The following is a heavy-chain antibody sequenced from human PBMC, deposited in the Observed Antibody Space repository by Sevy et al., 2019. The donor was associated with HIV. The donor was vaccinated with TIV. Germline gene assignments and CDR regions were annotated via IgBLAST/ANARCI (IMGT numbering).Heavy chain of an antibody. CDR3: AREMAGAGGLRYCSSTSCHSRGWFDP. CDR2: ISAYNGNT. V-gene: IGHV1-18*01. Sequence: ASVKVSCKASGYTFTSYGISWVRQAPGQGLEWMGWISAYNGNTNYAQKLQGRVTMTTDTSTSTAYMERRSLRSDDTAVYYCAREMAGAGGLRYCSSTSCHSRGWFDPWGQGTLVTVSS. CDR1: GYTFTSYG. D-gene: IGHD2-2*01. J-gene: IGHJ5*02.